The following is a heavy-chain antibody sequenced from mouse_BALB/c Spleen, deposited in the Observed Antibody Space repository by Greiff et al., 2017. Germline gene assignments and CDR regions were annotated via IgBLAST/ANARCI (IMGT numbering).Heavy chain of an antibody. J-gene: IGHJ4*01. CDR1: GYTFTSYW. Sequence: QVQLQQSGAELAKPGASVKMSCKASGYTFTSYWMHWVKQRPGQGLEWIGYINPSTGYTEYNQKFKDKATLTADKSSSTAYMQLSSLTSEDSAVYYCARRYGNPYYAMDYWGQGTSVTVSS. CDR2: INPSTGYT. CDR3: ARRYGNPYYAMDY. D-gene: IGHD2-1*01. V-gene: IGHV1-7*01.